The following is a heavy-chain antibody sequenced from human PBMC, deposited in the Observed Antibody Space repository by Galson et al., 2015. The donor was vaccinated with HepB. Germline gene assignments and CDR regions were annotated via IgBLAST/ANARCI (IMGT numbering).Heavy chain of an antibody. CDR1: GYRFTNYW. CDR2: IHPDDSDT. Sequence: QSGAEVKEPGESLKISCQGSGYRFTNYWIGWVRQMPEKGLEWMGIIHPDDSDTRYSPSFQGQVTISADKSSSTAYLQWSSLKASDTAIYYCARPLRYSGYSGYDSYYFEYWGQGTLVTVSS. V-gene: IGHV5-51*01. J-gene: IGHJ4*02. CDR3: ARPLRYSGYSGYDSYYFEY. D-gene: IGHD5-12*01.